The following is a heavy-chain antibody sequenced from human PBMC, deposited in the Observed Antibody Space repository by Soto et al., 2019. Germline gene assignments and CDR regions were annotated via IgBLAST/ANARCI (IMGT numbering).Heavy chain of an antibody. Sequence: QMQLVESGGGVVQPGASLRLSCAASGFTFNYYPMHWVRQTPGKGLEWVAVISFDGSNKFYADSAKGRFTVSRDNSKNMLYLQLNSLRPEDAAVYYCARLPGALVAVLYIYPLDGREAMSDVDVWGQGTTVSVSS. D-gene: IGHD6-19*01. CDR3: ARLPGALVAVLYIYPLDGREAMSDVDV. V-gene: IGHV3-30-3*01. CDR2: ISFDGSNK. J-gene: IGHJ6*02. CDR1: GFTFNYYP.